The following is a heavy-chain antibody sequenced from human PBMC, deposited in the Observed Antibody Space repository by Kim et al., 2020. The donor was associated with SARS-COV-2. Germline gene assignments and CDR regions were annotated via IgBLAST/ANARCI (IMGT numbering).Heavy chain of an antibody. Sequence: GGSLRLSCAASGFTFSSYEMNWVRQAPGKGLEWVSYISSSGSTIYYADSVKGRFTISRDNAKNSLYLQMNSLRAEDTAVYYCARDSFSGYCSGGSCYSFDYWGQGTLVTVSS. CDR3: ARDSFSGYCSGGSCYSFDY. J-gene: IGHJ4*02. CDR2: ISSSGSTI. CDR1: GFTFSSYE. D-gene: IGHD2-15*01. V-gene: IGHV3-48*03.